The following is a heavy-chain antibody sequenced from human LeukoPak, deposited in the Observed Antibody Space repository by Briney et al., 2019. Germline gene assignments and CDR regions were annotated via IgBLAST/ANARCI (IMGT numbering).Heavy chain of an antibody. CDR2: ISRSSSKI. J-gene: IGHJ4*02. V-gene: IGHV3-11*06. D-gene: IGHD6-13*01. CDR3: ARDSAPAPAPPDY. CDR1: GFSFSDYY. Sequence: GGSLRLSCVASGFSFSDYYMSWFRQAPGKGLEWVSYISRSSSKIRYADSVKGRFTVSRDNAKNSLYLQMNSLRAEDTAVYYCARDSAPAPAPPDYWGQGTLVTVSS.